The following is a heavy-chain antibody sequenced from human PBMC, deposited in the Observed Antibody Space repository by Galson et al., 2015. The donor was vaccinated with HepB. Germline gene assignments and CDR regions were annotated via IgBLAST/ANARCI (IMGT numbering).Heavy chain of an antibody. J-gene: IGHJ4*02. Sequence: SETLSLTCAISGDNVSNTGAAWSWVRQSPSRGLEWLGRIYYRTKWHEDYALSLRRRLTITPDTSKNQVSLHFYSVTPEDTAVYYCARDTDSAAAGPFDYWGQGTLVTVSS. CDR3: ARDTDSAAAGPFDY. V-gene: IGHV6-1*01. CDR1: GDNVSNTGAA. CDR2: IYYRTKWHE. D-gene: IGHD6-13*01.